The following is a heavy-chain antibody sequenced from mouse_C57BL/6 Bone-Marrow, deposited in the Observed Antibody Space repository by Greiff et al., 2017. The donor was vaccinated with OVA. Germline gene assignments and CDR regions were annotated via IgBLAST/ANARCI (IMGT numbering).Heavy chain of an antibody. V-gene: IGHV1-52*01. CDR3: ARYSHYYGSSLDY. CDR1: GYTFTSYW. CDR2: IDPSDSET. Sequence: QVQLQQPGAELVRPGSSVKLSCKASGYTFTSYWMHWVKQRPIQGLEWIGNIDPSDSETHYNHKFKDKATLTVDKSSSTAYKPLSSLTSDDSAVYYGARYSHYYGSSLDYWHQGTTPTVSS. J-gene: IGHJ2*01. D-gene: IGHD1-1*01.